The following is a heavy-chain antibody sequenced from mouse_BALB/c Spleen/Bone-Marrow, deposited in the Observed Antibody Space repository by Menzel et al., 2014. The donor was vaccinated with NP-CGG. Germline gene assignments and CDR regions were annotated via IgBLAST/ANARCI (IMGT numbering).Heavy chain of an antibody. J-gene: IGHJ3*01. Sequence: VQLQQSGPGLVKPSQSLSLTCTVTGYSITSDYTWSWIRQFPGNKLEWMGYISYSGSTSYNPSLKSRISIARDTSKNQFFLQLNSVTTEDTATYYCARGNYVGWFAYWGQGTLVTVSA. D-gene: IGHD1-1*02. CDR1: GYSITSDYT. V-gene: IGHV3-2*02. CDR2: ISYSGST. CDR3: ARGNYVGWFAY.